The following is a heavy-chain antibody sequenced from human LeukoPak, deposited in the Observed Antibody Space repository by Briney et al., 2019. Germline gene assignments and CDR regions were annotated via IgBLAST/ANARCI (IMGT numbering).Heavy chain of an antibody. V-gene: IGHV4-4*02. D-gene: IGHD7-27*01. CDR1: GGSISSSNW. CDR2: IYPSGST. Sequence: SETLSLTCAVSGGSISSSNWWSWVRQPPGKGLEWIGRIYPSGSTNYNPSLESRVTISVDTSNNQFSLRLNSVTAADTAVYYCVRGSWGSDFDYWGQGTLVTVSS. J-gene: IGHJ4*02. CDR3: VRGSWGSDFDY.